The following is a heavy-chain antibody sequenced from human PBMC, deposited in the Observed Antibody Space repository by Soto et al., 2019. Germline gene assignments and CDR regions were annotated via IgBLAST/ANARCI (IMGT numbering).Heavy chain of an antibody. CDR1: GFTSSSYD. Sequence: EVQLVESGGDLVQPGGSLRLSCAASGFTSSSYDFHWVRQATGKGLEWVSGIGTAGDTYYAGSVKGRFTTSRENAKNSLYLQMNSLRAGDTAVYYCTRGAAGFDYWGQGTLVTVSS. J-gene: IGHJ4*02. D-gene: IGHD6-13*01. CDR3: TRGAAGFDY. V-gene: IGHV3-13*01. CDR2: IGTAGDT.